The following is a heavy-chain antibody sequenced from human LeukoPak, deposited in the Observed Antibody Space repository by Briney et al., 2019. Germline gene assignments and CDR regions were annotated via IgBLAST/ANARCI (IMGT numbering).Heavy chain of an antibody. CDR2: IIPIVGIA. V-gene: IGHV1-69*04. Sequence: SVKVSCKASGGTFSSYALSWVRQAPGQGLEWMGTIIPIVGIANYAQKFQGRATITADKSTSTAYMELSSLRSEDTAVYYCARDGGMATIYFDYWGQGTLVTVSS. D-gene: IGHD5-12*01. CDR1: GGTFSSYA. J-gene: IGHJ4*02. CDR3: ARDGGMATIYFDY.